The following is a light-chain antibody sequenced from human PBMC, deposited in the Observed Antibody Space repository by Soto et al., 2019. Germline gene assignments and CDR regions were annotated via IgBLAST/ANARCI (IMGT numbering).Light chain of an antibody. Sequence: ETVLTQSPGTLSLSPGERATLSCRASQTIRSNYLAWYRQTPGQAPRLLIYGASNRATGIADRFSGNGSGTDFTLIISRLEPEDSALYYCQQYGSSPWTFGQGTKVEIK. CDR3: QQYGSSPWT. J-gene: IGKJ1*01. CDR1: QTIRSNY. V-gene: IGKV3-20*01. CDR2: GAS.